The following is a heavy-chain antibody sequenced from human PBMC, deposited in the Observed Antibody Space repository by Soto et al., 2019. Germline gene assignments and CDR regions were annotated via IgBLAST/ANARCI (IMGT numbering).Heavy chain of an antibody. D-gene: IGHD1-26*01. V-gene: IGHV1-2*04. CDR3: AIRRRSSSGYYYGMDV. J-gene: IGHJ6*02. Sequence: ASVKVSCKASGYTFTGYYMHWVRQAPGQGLEWMGWINPNSGGTNYAQKFQGWVTMTRDTSISTAYMELSRLRSDDTAVYYCAIRRRSSSGYYYGMDVWGQGTTVTV. CDR2: INPNSGGT. CDR1: GYTFTGYY.